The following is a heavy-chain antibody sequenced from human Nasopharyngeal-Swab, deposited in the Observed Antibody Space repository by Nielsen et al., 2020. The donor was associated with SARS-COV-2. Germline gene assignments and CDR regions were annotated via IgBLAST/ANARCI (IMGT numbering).Heavy chain of an antibody. V-gene: IGHV3-9*01. Sequence: SLKISCAASGFTFDDYAMHWVRQAPGKGLEWVSGISWNSGSTGYADSVKGRFTISRDNAKNPLYLQMNSLRAEDTALYYCAKGVKYDFWSGTWGDWGQGILVTVSS. CDR3: AKGVKYDFWSGTWGD. J-gene: IGHJ4*02. CDR1: GFTFDDYA. D-gene: IGHD3-3*01. CDR2: ISWNSGST.